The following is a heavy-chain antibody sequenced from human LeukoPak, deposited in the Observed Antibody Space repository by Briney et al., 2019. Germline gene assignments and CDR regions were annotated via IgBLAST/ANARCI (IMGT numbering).Heavy chain of an antibody. CDR1: GGSINSSTYF. J-gene: IGHJ4*02. D-gene: IGHD3-10*01. Sequence: PSETLSLTCTVSGGSINSSTYFWGWIRQPPGKGLEWIASVFFNGTTYYDPSLKSRVTISVDTSKNQFSLKLSSVTAADTAVYFCARLTRRGSGSGSHYSYWGQGTLVTVSS. CDR3: ARLTRRGSGSGSHYSY. V-gene: IGHV4-39*01. CDR2: VFFNGTT.